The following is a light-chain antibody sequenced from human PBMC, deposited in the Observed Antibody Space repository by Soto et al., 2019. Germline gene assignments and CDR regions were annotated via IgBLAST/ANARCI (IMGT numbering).Light chain of an antibody. CDR2: STS. CDR1: QSISSAF. V-gene: IGKV3-20*01. Sequence: EIVLTQSPGTLSLSLGERATLSCRASQSISSAFFAWYQQKPGLPPRLLIYSTSSRASGVPDRLSGSGSGTDFTLTISRVEPEDSAVYYCQQYSPSPSYTFGQGTKLAIK. J-gene: IGKJ2*01. CDR3: QQYSPSPSYT.